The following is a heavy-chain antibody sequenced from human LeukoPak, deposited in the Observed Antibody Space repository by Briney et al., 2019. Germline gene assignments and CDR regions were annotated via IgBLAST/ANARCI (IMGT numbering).Heavy chain of an antibody. Sequence: GGSLRLSCAASGFTFSSYSMNWVRQAPGKGLEWISSISSGSSTIYYADSVKGRFTISRDNAENSLYLQMNSLRAEDTAVYYCAKRASGSGTSLYYFDYWGQGTLVTVSS. J-gene: IGHJ4*02. D-gene: IGHD3-10*01. V-gene: IGHV3-48*01. CDR2: ISSGSSTI. CDR1: GFTFSSYS. CDR3: AKRASGSGTSLYYFDY.